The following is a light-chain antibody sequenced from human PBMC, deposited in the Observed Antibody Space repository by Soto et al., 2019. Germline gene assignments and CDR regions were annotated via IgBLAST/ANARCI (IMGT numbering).Light chain of an antibody. V-gene: IGLV2-14*03. CDR3: NSYTGSATPYV. CDR2: DVT. Sequence: NQTASRAWAPGQASTISCNGNSSDVGGYNYVSWYQHHPDKAPKLVIYDVTNRPSGVSNRFSGSKAGNTASLTISGLQAEDEADYYCNSYTGSATPYVFGTGTKVTV. J-gene: IGLJ1*01. CDR1: SSDVGGYNY.